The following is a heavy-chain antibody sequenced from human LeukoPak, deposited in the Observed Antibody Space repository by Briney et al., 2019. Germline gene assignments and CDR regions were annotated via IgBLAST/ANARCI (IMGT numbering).Heavy chain of an antibody. CDR2: MNPNSGNT. CDR1: GYTFTSYD. CDR3: ARGPQATWELGI. J-gene: IGHJ4*02. D-gene: IGHD1-26*01. Sequence: ASVKVSCKASGYTFTSYDINWVRQATGQGLEWMGWMNPNSGNTGYAQKFQGRVTITRNTPISTAYMELSSLRSEDTAVYCCARGPQATWELGIWGQGTLVTVSS. V-gene: IGHV1-8*03.